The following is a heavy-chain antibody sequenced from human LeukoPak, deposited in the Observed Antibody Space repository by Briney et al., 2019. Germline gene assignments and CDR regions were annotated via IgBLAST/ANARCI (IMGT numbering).Heavy chain of an antibody. D-gene: IGHD6-13*01. CDR2: IIPIFGTA. CDR1: GGTFSSYA. CDR3: ARGPGLAAGTRYYYYYYMDV. J-gene: IGHJ6*03. V-gene: IGHV1-69*05. Sequence: SVKVSCKASGGTFSSYAISWVRQAPGQGLEWMGRIIPIFGTANYAQKFHGRVTITTDESTSTASMGLSSLSSADKAVSYCARGPGLAAGTRYYYYYYMDVWGKGTTVTVSS.